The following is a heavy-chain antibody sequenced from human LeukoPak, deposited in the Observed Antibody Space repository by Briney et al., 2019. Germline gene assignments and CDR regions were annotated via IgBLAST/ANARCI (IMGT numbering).Heavy chain of an antibody. J-gene: IGHJ5*02. D-gene: IGHD2-2*01. V-gene: IGHV1-2*02. CDR1: GYTFTGYY. Sequence: ASVKVSCKASGYTFTGYYMHWVRQAPGQGLEWMGWINPNSGGTNYAQKFQGRVTMTRDTSISTAYMELSRLRSDDTAVYYCARDLTCSSTSCENNWFDPWGQGTLVIVSS. CDR3: ARDLTCSSTSCENNWFDP. CDR2: INPNSGGT.